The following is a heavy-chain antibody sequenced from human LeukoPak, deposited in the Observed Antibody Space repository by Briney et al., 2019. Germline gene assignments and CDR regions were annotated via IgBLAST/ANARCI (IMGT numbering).Heavy chain of an antibody. CDR3: ARGLHYYYYGMDV. Sequence: GGSLRLSCAASGFTFSSYTMHWVRQAPGKGLEWVAVISYDGSNKYYADSVQGRFSISRDNSKNTLYLQMNGLRAEDTAVYYCARGLHYYYYGMDVWGQGTTVTVSS. CDR1: GFTFSSYT. V-gene: IGHV3-30-3*01. J-gene: IGHJ6*02. CDR2: ISYDGSNK. D-gene: IGHD3-10*01.